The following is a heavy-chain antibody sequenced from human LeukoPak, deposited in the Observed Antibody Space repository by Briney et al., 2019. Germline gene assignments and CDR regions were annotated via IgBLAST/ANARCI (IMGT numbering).Heavy chain of an antibody. CDR2: ISSSSSTI. Sequence: GGSLRLSCAASGFTFSSYSMNWVRQAPGKGLEWVSYISSSSSTIYYADSVKGRFTISRDNAKNSLYLQMNSLRAEDTAVYCCARVYCSGGSCYPYFDYWGQGTLVTVSS. CDR1: GFTFSSYS. J-gene: IGHJ4*02. CDR3: ARVYCSGGSCYPYFDY. D-gene: IGHD2-15*01. V-gene: IGHV3-48*01.